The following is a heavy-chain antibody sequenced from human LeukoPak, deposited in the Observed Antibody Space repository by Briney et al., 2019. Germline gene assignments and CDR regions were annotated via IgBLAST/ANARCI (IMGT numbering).Heavy chain of an antibody. CDR2: ISGSGDFT. CDR1: GFTFNSYA. D-gene: IGHD5-24*01. V-gene: IGHV3-23*01. Sequence: PGGSLRLSCAASGFTFNSYAMSWVRQAPGKGLEWVSDISGSGDFTYYADSVKGRFTISRDKSKNTLYLQMNSLRAEDTAVYYCAKDGARDGYNYPDYWGQGTLVTVSS. CDR3: AKDGARDGYNYPDY. J-gene: IGHJ4*02.